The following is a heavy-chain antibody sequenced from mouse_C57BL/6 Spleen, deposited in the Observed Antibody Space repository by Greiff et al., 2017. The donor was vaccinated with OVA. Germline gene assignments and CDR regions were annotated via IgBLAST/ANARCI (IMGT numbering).Heavy chain of an antibody. Sequence: VQLLQPGAGLVKPGASVKLSCTASGYTFTSYWMHWVQQRPGRGLEWIGRIDTNSGGTKYNEKFKSKATLTVDKPSSTAYMQLSSLTSEDSAVYNCARSSYYSNYDYAMDYWGQGTSVTVSS. CDR2: IDTNSGGT. D-gene: IGHD2-5*01. J-gene: IGHJ4*01. CDR3: ARSSYYSNYDYAMDY. V-gene: IGHV1-72*01. CDR1: GYTFTSYW.